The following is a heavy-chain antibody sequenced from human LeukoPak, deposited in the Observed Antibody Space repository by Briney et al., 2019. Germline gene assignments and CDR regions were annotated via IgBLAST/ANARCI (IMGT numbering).Heavy chain of an antibody. CDR3: ARHILGFNYVYHFDY. CDR1: GGSISSSIW. V-gene: IGHV4-4*02. J-gene: IGHJ4*02. D-gene: IGHD5-18*01. Sequence: PSGTLSLTCAVSGGSISSSIWWTWVRQHPGKGLEWIGSIYYSGSTYYSPSLKSRVTISVDKSKKQFSLKLSSVTAADTAVYYCARHILGFNYVYHFDYWGQGTLVTVSS. CDR2: IYYSGST.